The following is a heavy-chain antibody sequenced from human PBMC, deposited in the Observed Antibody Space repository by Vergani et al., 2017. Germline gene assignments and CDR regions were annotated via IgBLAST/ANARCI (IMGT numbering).Heavy chain of an antibody. CDR3: ARESKYDFGSGYKGYNWFDP. D-gene: IGHD3-3*01. CDR2: IYYSGSA. J-gene: IGHJ5*02. V-gene: IGHV4-39*07. CDR1: GGSISSSSYY. Sequence: QLQLQESGPGLVKPSETLSLTCTVSGGSISSSSYYWGWIRQPPGKGLEWIASIYYSGSAYYNPSLKSRVTISVDTSKNHFPLKLSSVTAADTAVYYCARESKYDFGSGYKGYNWFDPWGQGTLVTVSS.